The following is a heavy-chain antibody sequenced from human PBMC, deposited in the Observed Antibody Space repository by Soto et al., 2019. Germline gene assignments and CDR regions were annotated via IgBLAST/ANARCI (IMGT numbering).Heavy chain of an antibody. D-gene: IGHD2-15*01. CDR3: ARIPVDTYMTYWFDS. V-gene: IGHV4-61*08. Sequence: XETLSLPCTVSGDSVTSGDYYWSWIRQPPGKGLEWIVYIYYSGNTNYSPSLKSRVAISLDTSHNQFSLKLSSVTAADTAVYFCARIPVDTYMTYWFDSWGQGTLVTVSS. J-gene: IGHJ5*01. CDR2: IYYSGNT. CDR1: GDSVTSGDYY.